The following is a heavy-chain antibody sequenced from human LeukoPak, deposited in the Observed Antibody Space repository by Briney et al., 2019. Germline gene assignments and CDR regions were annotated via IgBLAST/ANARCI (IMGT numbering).Heavy chain of an antibody. CDR3: ARGVMATGGVDY. CDR1: GYTFTSYY. CDR2: INPSGGST. Sequence: ASVKVSCEASGYTFTSYYMHWVRQAPGQGREWMGIINPSGGSTSYAQKFQGRVTMTRDTSTSTVYMELSSLRSEDTAVYYCARGVMATGGVDYWGQGTLVTVSS. J-gene: IGHJ4*02. D-gene: IGHD5-24*01. V-gene: IGHV1-46*01.